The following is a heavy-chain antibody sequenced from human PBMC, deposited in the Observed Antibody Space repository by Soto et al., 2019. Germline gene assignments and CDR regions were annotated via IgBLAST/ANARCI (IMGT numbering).Heavy chain of an antibody. CDR2: IYKGGSI. CDR3: ARAYYDRSGYAVDP. CDR1: GGSISNDY. V-gene: IGHV4-4*09. D-gene: IGHD3-22*01. Sequence: QVHLQESGPGLVKPSETLSLTCRVSGGSISNDYWTWIRQPPGKGLEWIGYIYKGGSINYNPSLKSRVTTSVDTSNYQFSLKLRSVTAADTAVYYCARAYYDRSGYAVDPCGQGTLVTVSS. J-gene: IGHJ5*02.